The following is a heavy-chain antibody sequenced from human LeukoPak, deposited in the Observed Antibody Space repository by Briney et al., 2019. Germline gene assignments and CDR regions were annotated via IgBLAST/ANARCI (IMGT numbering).Heavy chain of an antibody. D-gene: IGHD1-26*01. Sequence: PSETLSLTCVVYGGSFSGYYWSWIRQPPGKGLEWIGEINHSGSTNYNPSLKSRVSISVDTSKNQFSLKLSSVTAADTAVYYCARDGGSYEILDPWGQGILVTVSS. J-gene: IGHJ5*02. CDR2: INHSGST. V-gene: IGHV4-34*01. CDR1: GGSFSGYY. CDR3: ARDGGSYEILDP.